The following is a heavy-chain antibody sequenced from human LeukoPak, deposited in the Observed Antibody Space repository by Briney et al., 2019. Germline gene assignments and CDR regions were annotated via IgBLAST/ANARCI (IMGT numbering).Heavy chain of an antibody. CDR2: IYTSGST. J-gene: IGHJ4*02. CDR1: GGSFSGYY. V-gene: IGHV4-59*10. CDR3: ARSSSSSWYTYYFDY. D-gene: IGHD6-13*01. Sequence: PSETLSLTCAVYGGSFSGYYWSWIRQPAGKGLEWIGRIYTSGSTNYNPSLKSRVTISVDTSKNQFSLKLSSVTAADTAVYYCARSSSSSWYTYYFDYWGQGTLVTVSS.